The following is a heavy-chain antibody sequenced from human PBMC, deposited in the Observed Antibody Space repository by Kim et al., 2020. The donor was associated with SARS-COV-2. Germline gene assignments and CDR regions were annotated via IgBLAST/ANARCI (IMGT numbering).Heavy chain of an antibody. J-gene: IGHJ3*02. Sequence: GGSLRLSCTASGFTFGDYAMSWFRQAPGKGLEWVGFIRSKAYGGTTEYAASVKGRFTISRDDSKSIAYLQMNSLKTEDTAVYYCTRDGGYGDYTNAFDIWGQGTMVTVSS. D-gene: IGHD4-17*01. CDR2: IRSKAYGGTT. CDR3: TRDGGYGDYTNAFDI. V-gene: IGHV3-49*03. CDR1: GFTFGDYA.